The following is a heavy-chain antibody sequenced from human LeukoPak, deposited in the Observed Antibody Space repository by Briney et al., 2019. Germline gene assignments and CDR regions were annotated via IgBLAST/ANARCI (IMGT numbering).Heavy chain of an antibody. V-gene: IGHV4-4*07. J-gene: IGHJ4*02. D-gene: IGHD3-22*01. CDR3: ARVSYYDSSGPKDY. CDR2: IYTSGST. CDR1: GGSISSYY. Sequence: SETLSLTCTVSGGSISSYYWSWIRQPAGKGLEWIGRIYTSGSTNYNPSLKSRVTISVDTSKNQFSLKLSSVTAAGTAVYYCARVSYYDSSGPKDYWGQGTLVTVSS.